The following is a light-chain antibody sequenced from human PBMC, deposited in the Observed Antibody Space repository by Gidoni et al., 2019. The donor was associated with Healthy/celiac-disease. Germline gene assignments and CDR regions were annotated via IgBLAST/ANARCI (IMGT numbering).Light chain of an antibody. CDR1: QGISSY. J-gene: IGKJ5*01. CDR2: AAS. Sequence: DIQLTQYPSFLSASVGDRVTITCRASQGISSYLAWYQQKPGKVPKLLIYAASTLQSGVPSRFSGSGSGTEFTLTISSLQPEDFATYYCQQLNSYPITFGQGTRLEIK. V-gene: IGKV1-9*01. CDR3: QQLNSYPIT.